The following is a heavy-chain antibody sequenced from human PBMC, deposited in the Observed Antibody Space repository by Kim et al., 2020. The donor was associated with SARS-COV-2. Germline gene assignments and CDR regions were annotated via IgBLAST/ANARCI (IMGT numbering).Heavy chain of an antibody. V-gene: IGHV1-8*01. CDR3: ARGITQGVDF. D-gene: IGHD3-10*01. CDR2: MSPKAAKT. J-gene: IGHJ4*02. Sequence: ASVKVSCKTSGYPFISYDINWMRQATGQGLEWMGWMSPKAAKTGYAQKFQGRVTITWDTSITTAYMELSSLGSEDTAMYYCARGITQGVDFWGQGTLVTVSS. CDR1: GYPFISYD.